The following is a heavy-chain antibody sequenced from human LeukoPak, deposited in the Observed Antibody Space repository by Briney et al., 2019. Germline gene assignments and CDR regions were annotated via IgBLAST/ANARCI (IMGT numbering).Heavy chain of an antibody. CDR2: ISGSGGRR. D-gene: IGHD3-9*01. CDR1: GFTFISYA. Sequence: GGSLRLSCAASGFTFISYAMTWVRQAPGKGLEWVSAISGSGGRRYYADSVKGRFTISRDNSKNTLYLQMNSLRAEDTAIYYCAKGTTYYDILTGYGYPYYFDYWGQGTLVTVSS. CDR3: AKGTTYYDILTGYGYPYYFDY. V-gene: IGHV3-23*01. J-gene: IGHJ4*02.